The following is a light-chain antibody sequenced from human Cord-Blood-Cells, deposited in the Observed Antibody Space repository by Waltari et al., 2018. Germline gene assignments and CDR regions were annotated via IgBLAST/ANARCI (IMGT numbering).Light chain of an antibody. V-gene: IGLV2-23*02. J-gene: IGLJ3*02. Sequence: QSALTQPASVSGSPGQSITISCTGTSSDVGSYTLVSWDQQHPGKAPKLMIYEVSKRPSGVSNRFSGSKSGNTASLTISGLQAEDEADYYCCSYAGSSTWVFGGGTKLTVL. CDR1: SSDVGSYTL. CDR2: EVS. CDR3: CSYAGSSTWV.